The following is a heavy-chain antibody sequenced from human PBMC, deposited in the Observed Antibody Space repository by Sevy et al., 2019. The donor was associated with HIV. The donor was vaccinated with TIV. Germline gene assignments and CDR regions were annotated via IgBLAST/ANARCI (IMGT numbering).Heavy chain of an antibody. CDR3: TRSMEWVVISSFDY. Sequence: GGSLRLSCAASGFTFSGSAMHWVRQASGKGLEWVGRIRSKANSYVTAYAASVKGRFTISRDDSKNTAYLQMNSLKTDDTAVYYCTRSMEWVVISSFDYWGQGTLVTVSS. D-gene: IGHD3-22*01. V-gene: IGHV3-73*01. J-gene: IGHJ4*02. CDR2: IRSKANSYVT. CDR1: GFTFSGSA.